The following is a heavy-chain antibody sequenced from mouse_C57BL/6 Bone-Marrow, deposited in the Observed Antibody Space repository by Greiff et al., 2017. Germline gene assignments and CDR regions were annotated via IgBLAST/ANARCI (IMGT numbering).Heavy chain of an antibody. D-gene: IGHD2-2*01. CDR1: GYTFTSYG. J-gene: IGHJ1*03. Sequence: QVQLQQSGAELARPGASVKLSCKASGYTFTSYGISWMKQRTGQGLEWIGEIYPRSGNTYYNEKFKGKATLTADKSSSTAYMELRSLTSEDSAVYFCARYPIYYGYDRGYWYFDVWGTGTTVTVSS. V-gene: IGHV1-81*01. CDR3: ARYPIYYGYDRGYWYFDV. CDR2: IYPRSGNT.